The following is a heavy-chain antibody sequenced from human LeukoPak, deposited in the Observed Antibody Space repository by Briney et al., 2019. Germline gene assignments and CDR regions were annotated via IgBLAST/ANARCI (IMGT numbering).Heavy chain of an antibody. V-gene: IGHV3-30*01. CDR2: ISYDGSNK. D-gene: IGHD3-3*01. CDR1: GFTFSSYA. CDR3: AREIQSDYDFWSGYLGENWFDP. Sequence: GGSLRLSCAASGFTFSSYAMPWVRQAPGKGLEWVAVISYDGSNKYYADSVKGRFTISRDNSKNTLYLQMDSLRAEDTAVYYCAREIQSDYDFWSGYLGENWFDPWGQGTLVTVSS. J-gene: IGHJ5*02.